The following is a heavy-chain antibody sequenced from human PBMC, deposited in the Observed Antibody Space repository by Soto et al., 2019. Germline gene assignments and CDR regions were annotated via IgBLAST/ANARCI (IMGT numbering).Heavy chain of an antibody. Sequence: SETLSLTCTVSGGSISSYYLSWIRQPPGKGLEWIGYIYYIGSTNYNPSLKSRVTISVDTSKNQFSLKLSSVTAADTAVYYCARGVVVVPAASDDNDAFDIWGQGTMVTVSS. CDR2: IYYIGST. V-gene: IGHV4-59*01. J-gene: IGHJ3*02. CDR3: ARGVVVVPAASDDNDAFDI. D-gene: IGHD2-2*01. CDR1: GGSISSYY.